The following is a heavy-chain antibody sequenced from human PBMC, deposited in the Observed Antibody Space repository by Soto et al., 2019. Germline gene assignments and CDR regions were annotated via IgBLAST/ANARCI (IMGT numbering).Heavy chain of an antibody. V-gene: IGHV1-2*02. D-gene: IGHD3-10*02. J-gene: IGHJ6*02. Sequence: QVQLVQSGAEVKEPGDSVRVSCEASGYTFTAYHIHWVRQAPGQGLEWMGWINPKFGDTTYSQDFQGRVYMTREMSISPVYMELSRLTSDDTAISYCARNMDYYYGRGSGNGHGVWGQGTTVTVFS. CDR3: ARNMDYYYGRGSGNGHGV. CDR1: GYTFTAYH. CDR2: INPKFGDT.